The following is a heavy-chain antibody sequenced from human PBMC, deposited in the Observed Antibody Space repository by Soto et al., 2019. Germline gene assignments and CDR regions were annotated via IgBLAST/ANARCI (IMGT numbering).Heavy chain of an antibody. CDR3: AREVRDYYYYYYMDV. CDR2: IYYSGST. V-gene: IGHV4-39*01. CDR1: GGSISSSSYY. Sequence: QLQLQESGPGLVKPSETLSLTCTVSGGSISSSSYYWGWMRQPPGKGLEWIGSIYYSGSTYYNPSLKSRVTISVDTSKNQFSLKLSCVTAADTAVYYSAREVRDYYYYYYMDVWGKGTTVTVSS. J-gene: IGHJ6*03. D-gene: IGHD2-21*01.